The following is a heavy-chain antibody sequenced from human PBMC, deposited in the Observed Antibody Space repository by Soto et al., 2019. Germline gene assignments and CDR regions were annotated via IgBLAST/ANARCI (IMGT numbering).Heavy chain of an antibody. J-gene: IGHJ4*02. CDR1: GGSISNAAYS. CDR3: ARERGGYGLFDS. V-gene: IGHV4-30-2*01. CDR2: IYPSGMP. D-gene: IGHD5-18*01. Sequence: SETLSLTCTVSGGSISNAAYSWSWIWQPPGKGLEWIGYIYPSGMPFYNPSLRGRVTISIDRSNDQFSLNLKSVTAADTAVYYCARERGGYGLFDSWGQGTLVTVSS.